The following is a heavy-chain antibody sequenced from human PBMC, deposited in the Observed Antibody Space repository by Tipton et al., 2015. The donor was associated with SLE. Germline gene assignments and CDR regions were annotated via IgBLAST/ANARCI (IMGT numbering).Heavy chain of an antibody. Sequence: SLRLSCAASGFTFSRYAMSWVRQAPGKGLEWVSGISGSGGSTYYADSVKGRFTISRDNSKNTLYLQMNSLRAEDTAVYYCARSAAAGYYFDYWGQGTLVTVSS. V-gene: IGHV3-23*01. CDR1: GFTFSRYA. CDR2: ISGSGGST. CDR3: ARSAAAGYYFDY. D-gene: IGHD6-13*01. J-gene: IGHJ4*02.